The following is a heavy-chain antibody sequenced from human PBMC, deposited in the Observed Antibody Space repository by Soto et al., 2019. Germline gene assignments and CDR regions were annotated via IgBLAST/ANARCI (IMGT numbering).Heavy chain of an antibody. J-gene: IGHJ6*02. CDR1: GGSISSYY. CDR3: AREGTTVESYYYYALDV. D-gene: IGHD1-1*01. CDR2: IFYSGST. V-gene: IGHV4-59*01. Sequence: PSETLSLTCTVSGGSISSYYWSWIRQPPGKGLEWIGYIFYSGSTNYNPSLKSRVTISVDTSKNQFSLKLSPVTAADTAVYYCAREGTTVESYYYYALDVWGQVTTVTVSS.